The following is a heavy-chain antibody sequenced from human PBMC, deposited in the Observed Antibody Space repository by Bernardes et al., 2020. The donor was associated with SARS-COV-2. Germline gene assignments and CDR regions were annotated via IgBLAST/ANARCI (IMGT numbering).Heavy chain of an antibody. Sequence: SETLSLTCTVSGASITSYYWSWIRQPPGKGLEWLGYIYHSRFTSYNPSLKSRVTISIDTSKSQFSLKLSSVTAADTAVYYCARLRPKDMYDFWSGFFDYWGQGSLVTVSS. J-gene: IGHJ4*02. V-gene: IGHV4-59*01. CDR1: GASITSYY. CDR2: IYHSRFT. CDR3: ARLRPKDMYDFWSGFFDY. D-gene: IGHD3-3*01.